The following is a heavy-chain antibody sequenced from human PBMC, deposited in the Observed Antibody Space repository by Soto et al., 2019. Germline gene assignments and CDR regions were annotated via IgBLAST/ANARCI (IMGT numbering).Heavy chain of an antibody. CDR3: ARDRSRNLDV. CDR2: VYDNGRT. V-gene: IGHV4-59*01. CDR1: GGSIRGDY. Sequence: SETLSLTCTVSGGSIRGDYWSWIRQTPGKGLEWIGYVYDNGRTSYNPSLQSRVTMLEDTSNNQFTLTLTSVTAADTAVYYCARDRSRNLDVWGKGTTVTVSS. J-gene: IGHJ6*04.